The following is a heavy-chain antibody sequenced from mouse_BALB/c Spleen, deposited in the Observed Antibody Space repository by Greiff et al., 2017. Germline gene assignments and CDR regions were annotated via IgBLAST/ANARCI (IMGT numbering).Heavy chain of an antibody. V-gene: IGHV1-9*01. D-gene: IGHD2-1*01. CDR1: GYTFSSYW. J-gene: IGHJ2*01. CDR2: ILPGSGST. Sequence: VQLQQSGAELMKPGASVKISCKATGYTFSSYWIEWVKQRPGHGLEWIGEILPGSGSTNYNEKFKGKATFTADTSSNTAYMQLSSLTSEDSAVYYCARGAYGNYPYYFDYWGQGTTLTVSS. CDR3: ARGAYGNYPYYFDY.